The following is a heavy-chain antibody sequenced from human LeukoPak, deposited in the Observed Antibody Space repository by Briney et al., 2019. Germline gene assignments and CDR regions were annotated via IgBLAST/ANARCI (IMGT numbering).Heavy chain of an antibody. D-gene: IGHD6-19*01. Sequence: SETLSLTCTVSGGSISSYYWSWIRQPPGKGLEWIGYIYYSGSTYYNPSLRSRVTISVDTSKNQFSLKLSSVTAADTAVYYCARNSGWYGVSWGQGTLVTVSS. J-gene: IGHJ4*02. CDR1: GGSISSYY. CDR3: ARNSGWYGVS. V-gene: IGHV4-59*12. CDR2: IYYSGST.